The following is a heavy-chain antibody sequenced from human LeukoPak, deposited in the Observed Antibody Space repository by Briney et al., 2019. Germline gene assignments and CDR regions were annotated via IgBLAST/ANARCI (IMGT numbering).Heavy chain of an antibody. CDR3: AKGDDYSNPYYFDY. V-gene: IGHV3-30*18. Sequence: PGRSLRLSCAASGFTFSSYGMHWVRQAPGKGLEWVAVIWYGGSNKYYADSVKGRFTISRDNSKNTLYLQMNSLRAEDTAVYYCAKGDDYSNPYYFDYWGQGTLVTVSS. J-gene: IGHJ4*02. CDR2: IWYGGSNK. CDR1: GFTFSSYG. D-gene: IGHD4-11*01.